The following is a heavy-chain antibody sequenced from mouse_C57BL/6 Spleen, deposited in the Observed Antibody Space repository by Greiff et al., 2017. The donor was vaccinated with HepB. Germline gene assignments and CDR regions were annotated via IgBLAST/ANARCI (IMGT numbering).Heavy chain of an antibody. Sequence: VQLKESGPGLVKPSQSLSLTCSVTGYSITSGYYWNWIRQFPGNKLEWMGYISYDGSNNYNPSLKNRISITRDTSKNQFFLKLNSVTTEDTATYYGARGYYGSSYGYFDVWGTGTTVTVSS. D-gene: IGHD1-1*01. CDR1: GYSITSGYY. CDR2: ISYDGSN. CDR3: ARGYYGSSYGYFDV. J-gene: IGHJ1*03. V-gene: IGHV3-6*01.